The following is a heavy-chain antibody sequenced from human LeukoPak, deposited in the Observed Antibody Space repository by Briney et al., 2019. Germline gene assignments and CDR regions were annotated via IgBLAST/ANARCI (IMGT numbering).Heavy chain of an antibody. CDR2: ITSSNNYI. D-gene: IGHD1-26*01. Sequence: RGSLRLSCAGSGVTFSSYSMNWVRHAPGKGLEWVSSITSSNNYIYYADSMKGRFTISRDNAKNSLYLQMNSLRAEDTAVYYCVTTWGAHYWYFDLWGRGALVTVSS. V-gene: IGHV3-21*01. J-gene: IGHJ2*01. CDR3: VTTWGAHYWYFDL. CDR1: GVTFSSYS.